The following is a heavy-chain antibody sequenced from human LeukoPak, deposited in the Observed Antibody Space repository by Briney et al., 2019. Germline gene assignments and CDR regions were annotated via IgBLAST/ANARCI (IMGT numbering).Heavy chain of an antibody. J-gene: IGHJ6*03. CDR2: IYYSGST. D-gene: IGHD1-26*01. Sequence: SSETLSLTCTVSGGSISSSSYYWGWIRQPPGKGLEWIGSIYYSGSTYYNPSLKSRVTISVDTTKNQFSLQLNSVTPEDTAVYYCARDSGSYYGAPVEYYYYMDVWGKGTTVTVSS. CDR3: ARDSGSYYGAPVEYYYYMDV. V-gene: IGHV4-39*07. CDR1: GGSISSSSYY.